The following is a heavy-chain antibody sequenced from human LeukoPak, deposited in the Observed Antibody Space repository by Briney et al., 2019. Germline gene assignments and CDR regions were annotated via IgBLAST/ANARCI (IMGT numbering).Heavy chain of an antibody. CDR2: IYTSGST. V-gene: IGHV4-61*02. J-gene: IGHJ6*03. CDR1: GGSISSGSYY. Sequence: TSQTLSLTCTVSGGSISSGSYYWSWFRQPAEKGLEWIGRIYTSGSTYYNPSLKSRVTISAETSKNQFSLNVSSVTAADTAVYYCARATSSYFYYMDVWGKGTTVTISS. CDR3: ARATSSYFYYMDV. D-gene: IGHD5-12*01.